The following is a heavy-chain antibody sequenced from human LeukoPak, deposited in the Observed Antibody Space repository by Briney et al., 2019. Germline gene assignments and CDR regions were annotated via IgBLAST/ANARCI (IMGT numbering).Heavy chain of an antibody. CDR3: ARVLGIQLWGSSDY. J-gene: IGHJ4*02. CDR2: ISAYNGNT. Sequence: ASVKVSCKASGYTFTSYGITWVRQAPGQGLEWMGWISAYNGNTNYAQKFQDRVTMTTDTSTSTAYMELRSLRSDDTAMYYCARVLGIQLWGSSDYWGQGNLVTVSS. CDR1: GYTFTSYG. D-gene: IGHD5-18*01. V-gene: IGHV1-18*01.